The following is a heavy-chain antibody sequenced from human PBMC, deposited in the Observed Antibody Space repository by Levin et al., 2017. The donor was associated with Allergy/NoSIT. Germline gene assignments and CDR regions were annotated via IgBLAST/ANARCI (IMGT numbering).Heavy chain of an antibody. Sequence: GESLKISCKASGYTFTSYGISWVRQAPGQGLEWMGWISAYNGNTNYAQKLQGRVTMTTDTSTSTAYMELRSLRSDDTAVYYCARFRQQLVPVFSSYYFDYWGQGTLVTVSS. CDR3: ARFRQQLVPVFSSYYFDY. D-gene: IGHD6-13*01. V-gene: IGHV1-18*01. CDR1: GYTFTSYG. CDR2: ISAYNGNT. J-gene: IGHJ4*02.